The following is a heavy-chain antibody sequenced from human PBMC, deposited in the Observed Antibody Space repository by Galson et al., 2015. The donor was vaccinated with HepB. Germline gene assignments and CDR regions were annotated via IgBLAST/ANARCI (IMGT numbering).Heavy chain of an antibody. CDR2: INANTGAT. J-gene: IGHJ4*02. CDR1: GYTFTGYY. Sequence: SVKVSCKASGYTFTGYYMHWVRQAPGQGLEWLGWINANTGATKYAQKFQGRVTMTRDTSISTAYMELSRLTSDDTAVFYCARVISLKASSTGELFDYWGQGTLVTVSS. V-gene: IGHV1-2*02. CDR3: ARVISLKASSTGELFDY. D-gene: IGHD2-21*01.